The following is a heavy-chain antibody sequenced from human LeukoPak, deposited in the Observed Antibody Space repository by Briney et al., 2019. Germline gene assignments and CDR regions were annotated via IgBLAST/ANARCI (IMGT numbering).Heavy chain of an antibody. Sequence: ASVKVSCKASGYTFTGYYMHWVRQAPGQGLEWMGWINPNSGGTNYAQKFQGRVTMTRDTSISTAYMELSRLRSDDTAVYYCARITIVPAAIPDAFDIWGQGTMVTVSS. CDR3: ARITIVPAAIPDAFDI. D-gene: IGHD2-2*02. CDR2: INPNSGGT. V-gene: IGHV1-2*02. J-gene: IGHJ3*02. CDR1: GYTFTGYY.